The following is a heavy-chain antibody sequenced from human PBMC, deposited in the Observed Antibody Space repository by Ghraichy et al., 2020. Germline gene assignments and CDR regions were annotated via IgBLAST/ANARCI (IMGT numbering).Heavy chain of an antibody. Sequence: GGSLRLSCAASGFTFSSYAMHWVRQAPGKGLEWVALISYDGSNKYYADSVKGRFTISRDNSKNTLYLQMNSLRAEDTAVYYCAKDSTQLVLTLDVWGQGTTVTVSS. D-gene: IGHD6-13*01. J-gene: IGHJ6*02. CDR1: GFTFSSYA. CDR2: ISYDGSNK. CDR3: AKDSTQLVLTLDV. V-gene: IGHV3-30*18.